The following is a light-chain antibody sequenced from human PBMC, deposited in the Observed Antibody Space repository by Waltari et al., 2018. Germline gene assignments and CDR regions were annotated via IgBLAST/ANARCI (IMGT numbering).Light chain of an antibody. V-gene: IGKV1-5*03. CDR1: QGIGDW. CDR2: KTS. CDR3: QQYISYWT. J-gene: IGKJ1*01. Sequence: IQMTQSPTTLSASLGDRVTITCRASQGIGDWVAWYQQKPGKAPNLLIYKTSRLEDGVPSRFSGSGSQTEFTLTISGLQPDGFATYYCQQYISYWTFGQGTKVEMK.